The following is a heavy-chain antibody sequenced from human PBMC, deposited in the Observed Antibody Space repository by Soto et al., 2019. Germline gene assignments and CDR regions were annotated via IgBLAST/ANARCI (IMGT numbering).Heavy chain of an antibody. J-gene: IGHJ4*02. V-gene: IGHV3-30-3*01. Sequence: QVQLVESGGGVVQPGRSLRLSCAASGFTFSSYAMHWVRQAPGKGLEWVAVISYDGSNKYYADSVKGRFTISRDNSKNTLYLQMNSLRAEDTAVYYCARDDGDIVVVVAASFDYWGQGTLVTVSS. D-gene: IGHD2-15*01. CDR1: GFTFSSYA. CDR3: ARDDGDIVVVVAASFDY. CDR2: ISYDGSNK.